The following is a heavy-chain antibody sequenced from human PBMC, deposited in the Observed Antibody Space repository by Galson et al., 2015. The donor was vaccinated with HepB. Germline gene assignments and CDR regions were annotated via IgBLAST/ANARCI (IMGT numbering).Heavy chain of an antibody. V-gene: IGHV3-49*03. D-gene: IGHD4-17*01. Sequence: SLRLSCAASGFTFGDYAMSWFRQAPGKGLEWVGFIRSKAYGGTTEYAASVKGRFTISRDDSKSIAYLQMNSLKTEDTAVYYCTRMRITYGDYVELGYYFDYWGQGTLVTVSS. CDR1: GFTFGDYA. CDR2: IRSKAYGGTT. CDR3: TRMRITYGDYVELGYYFDY. J-gene: IGHJ4*02.